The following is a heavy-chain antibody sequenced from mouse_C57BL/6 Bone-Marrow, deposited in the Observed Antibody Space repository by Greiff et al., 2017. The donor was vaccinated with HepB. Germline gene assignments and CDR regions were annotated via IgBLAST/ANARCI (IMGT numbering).Heavy chain of an antibody. V-gene: IGHV1-69*01. CDR1: GYTFTSYW. CDR2: IDPSDSYT. J-gene: IGHJ3*01. CDR3: ARAIYDGYSWFAY. D-gene: IGHD2-3*01. Sequence: QVQLQQPGAELVMPGASVKLSCKASGYTFTSYWMHWVKQRPGQGLEWIGEIDPSDSYTNYNQKFKGKSTLTVDKSSSTAYMQLSSLTSEDSAVYYCARAIYDGYSWFAYWGRGTLVTVSA.